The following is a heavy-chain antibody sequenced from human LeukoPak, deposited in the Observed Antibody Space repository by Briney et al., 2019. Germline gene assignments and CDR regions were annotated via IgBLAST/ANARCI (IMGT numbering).Heavy chain of an antibody. CDR2: ISGDGGST. J-gene: IGHJ4*02. D-gene: IGHD4-23*01. CDR3: AKDGDYGGNGQTFDY. CDR1: GFTFDDYA. V-gene: IGHV3-43*02. Sequence: GGSLRLSCAASGFTFDDYAMHWVRQAPGKGLEWVSLISGDGGSTYYADSMKGRFTISRDNSKNSLYLQMNSLRTEDTALYYCAKDGDYGGNGQTFDYWGQGTLVTVSS.